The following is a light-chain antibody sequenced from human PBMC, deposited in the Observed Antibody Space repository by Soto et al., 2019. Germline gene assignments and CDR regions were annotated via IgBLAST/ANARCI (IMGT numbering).Light chain of an antibody. CDR2: GNN. Sequence: QSVLTQPPSVSGAPGQRVTISCTGSSSNIGAGYDIHWYQQVPGTAPKLLIYGNNNRPSGVPDRFSGSKSGTSASLAITGLQAEDGADYYCQSYDSSLSGVVFGGGTKLTVL. CDR1: SSNIGAGYD. J-gene: IGLJ2*01. V-gene: IGLV1-40*01. CDR3: QSYDSSLSGVV.